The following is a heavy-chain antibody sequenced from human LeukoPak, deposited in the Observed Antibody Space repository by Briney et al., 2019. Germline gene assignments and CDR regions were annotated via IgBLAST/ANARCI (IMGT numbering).Heavy chain of an antibody. CDR2: ISYNSGNT. J-gene: IGHJ3*01. CDR1: GFTFDDYA. V-gene: IGHV3-9*01. Sequence: GGSLRLSCAAPGFTFDDYAMHWVRQAPGRGLEWVSGISYNSGNTDYADSVKGRFTISRDNAKNSLYLQMNNLRTEDTALYYCAKYDRVVLEAFDLWGQGTMVTVSS. CDR3: AKYDRVVLEAFDL. D-gene: IGHD5-12*01.